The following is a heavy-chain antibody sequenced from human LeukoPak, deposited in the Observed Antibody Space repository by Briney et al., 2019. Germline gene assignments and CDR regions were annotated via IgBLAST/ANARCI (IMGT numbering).Heavy chain of an antibody. D-gene: IGHD6-6*01. J-gene: IGHJ4*02. Sequence: GESLKISCKGSGYSFTNYWIGWVRQMPGKGLEWMGIIYPGDSNTRYSPSFQGQVTISADKSIRTAYLQWSSLKASDTAMYYCARSRFEYSSSSGTDYWGQGTLVTVSS. CDR3: ARSRFEYSSSSGTDY. V-gene: IGHV5-51*01. CDR2: IYPGDSNT. CDR1: GYSFTNYW.